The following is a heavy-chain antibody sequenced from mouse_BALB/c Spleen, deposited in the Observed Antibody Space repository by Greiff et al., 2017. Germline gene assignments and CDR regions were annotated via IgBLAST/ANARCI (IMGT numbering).Heavy chain of an antibody. CDR3: ARGEGSSPYAMDY. CDR1: GYSITSDYA. D-gene: IGHD1-1*01. CDR2: ISYSGST. J-gene: IGHJ4*01. Sequence: EVKLVESGPGLVKPSQSLSLTCTVTGYSITSDYAWNWIRQFPGNKLEWMGYISYSGSTSYNPSLKSRISITRDTSKNQFFLQLNSVTTEDTATYYCARGEGSSPYAMDYWGQGTSVTVSS. V-gene: IGHV3-2*02.